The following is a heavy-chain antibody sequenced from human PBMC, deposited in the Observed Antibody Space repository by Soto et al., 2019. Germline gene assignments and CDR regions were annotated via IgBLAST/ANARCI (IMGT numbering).Heavy chain of an antibody. CDR2: ISSSSYI. V-gene: IGHV3-21*01. CDR1: GFTFSSYS. CDR3: ARGSYYYGSGRFAFDI. J-gene: IGHJ3*02. Sequence: GGSLRLSCAASGFTFSSYSMNWVRQAPGKGLEWVSSISSSSYIYYADSVKGRFTISRDNAKNSLYLQMNSLRAEDTAVYYCARGSYYYGSGRFAFDIWGQGTMVTVSS. D-gene: IGHD3-10*01.